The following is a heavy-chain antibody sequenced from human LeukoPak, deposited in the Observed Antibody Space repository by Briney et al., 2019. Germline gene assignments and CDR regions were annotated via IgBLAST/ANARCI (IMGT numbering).Heavy chain of an antibody. Sequence: SETLSLTCTVSGGSISSYYWSWIRQPPGKVLEWIGCIYYSGSTNYNPSFKSRVTISVDTSKNQFSLKLSSVTAADTAVYYCAREAKLEHSGEVGYMDVRGKGTTVTVSS. V-gene: IGHV4-59*12. CDR1: GGSISSYY. D-gene: IGHD1/OR15-1a*01. CDR2: IYYSGST. CDR3: AREAKLEHSGEVGYMDV. J-gene: IGHJ6*03.